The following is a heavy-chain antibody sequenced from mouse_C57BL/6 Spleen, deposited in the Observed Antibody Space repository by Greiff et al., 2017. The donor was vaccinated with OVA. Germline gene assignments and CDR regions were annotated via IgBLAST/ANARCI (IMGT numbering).Heavy chain of an antibody. CDR1: GYTFTSDW. Sequence: QVQLQQPGAELVMPGASVKLSCKASGYTFTSDWMHWVKQRPGQGLEWIGEIDPSDSYTNHNQKFKGKSTLTVDKSSSTAYMQLSSLSSEDSAVYYCARGGFHYAMDYWGQGTSVTVSS. CDR2: IDPSDSYT. J-gene: IGHJ4*01. CDR3: ARGGFHYAMDY. V-gene: IGHV1-69*01.